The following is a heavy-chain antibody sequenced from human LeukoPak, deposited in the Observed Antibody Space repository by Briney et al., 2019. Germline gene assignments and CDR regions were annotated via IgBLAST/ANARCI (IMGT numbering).Heavy chain of an antibody. CDR3: ARGDFVVVTAGRGGNY. D-gene: IGHD2-21*02. CDR2: ISAYNGNT. V-gene: IGHV1-18*01. Sequence: ASVKVSCKASGYTFTSYGISWVRQAPGQGLEWMGWISAYNGNTNYAQKLQGRVTMTTDTSTSTAYMELRSLRSDDTAAYYCARGDFVVVTAGRGGNYWGRGPLFT. J-gene: IGHJ4*02. CDR1: GYTFTSYG.